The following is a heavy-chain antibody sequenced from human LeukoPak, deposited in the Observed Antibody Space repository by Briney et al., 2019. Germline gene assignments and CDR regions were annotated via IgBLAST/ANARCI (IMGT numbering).Heavy chain of an antibody. CDR3: ARAGGYCGRISCPYYFDY. CDR1: GYTFTIYG. CDR2: MNPNSGNT. Sequence: ASVKVSCKASGYTFTIYGISWVRQATGQGLEWMGWMNPNSGNTGYAQKFQGRVTMTRNTSISTAYMEPSSLRSEDTAVYYCARAGGYCGRISCPYYFDYWGQGSLVAVSS. D-gene: IGHD2-15*01. J-gene: IGHJ4*02. V-gene: IGHV1-8*02.